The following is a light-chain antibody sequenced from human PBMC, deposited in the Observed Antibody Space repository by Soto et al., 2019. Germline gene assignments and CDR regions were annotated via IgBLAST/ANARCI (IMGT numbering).Light chain of an antibody. CDR2: KAS. CDR1: QTIINW. J-gene: IGKJ1*01. V-gene: IGKV1-5*03. Sequence: DIQITQSHSTLSSSVVYRVTITCRASQTIINWLAWYQQKQGKAPKLLIYKASTLEGEVTSRFSGSGSEKEFTITINSMQNDDSENYYCQQYHTYSWTVGQGTKVDIK. CDR3: QQYHTYSWT.